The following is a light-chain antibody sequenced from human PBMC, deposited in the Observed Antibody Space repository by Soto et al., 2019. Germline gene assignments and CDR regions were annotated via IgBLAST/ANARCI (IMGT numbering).Light chain of an antibody. J-gene: IGLJ3*02. V-gene: IGLV1-44*01. Sequence: QSVLTQPPSASGTPGQRVTISCSGSSSNIGSNAVNWYHQLPGTAPKLLIYTNNDRPSGVPDRFSGSKSGTSASLDISGLQSEDEADYYCATWDDSLSGWVFGGGTKLTVL. CDR1: SSNIGSNA. CDR2: TNN. CDR3: ATWDDSLSGWV.